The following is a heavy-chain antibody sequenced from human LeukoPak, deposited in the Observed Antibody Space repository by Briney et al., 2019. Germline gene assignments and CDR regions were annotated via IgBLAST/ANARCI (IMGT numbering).Heavy chain of an antibody. Sequence: PGGSLRLSCAASGFTFTSFSMNWVRQAPGKGLEWISYISSSSSVIYYADSVKGRFTISRDNAKNSLYLQMNSLRDEDTAVYYCVRDRFYSFDYWGQGTLVTVSS. J-gene: IGHJ4*02. CDR2: ISSSSSVI. CDR1: GFTFTSFS. V-gene: IGHV3-48*02. CDR3: VRDRFYSFDY.